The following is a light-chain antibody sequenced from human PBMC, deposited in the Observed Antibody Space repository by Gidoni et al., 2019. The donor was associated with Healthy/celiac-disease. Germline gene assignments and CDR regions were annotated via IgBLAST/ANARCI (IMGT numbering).Light chain of an antibody. CDR2: DAS. V-gene: IGKV3-11*01. CDR1: QSVSSY. Sequence: EIVLTQSPATLSLSPGARATLSCRASQSVSSYLAWYQQKPGQAPRCLIYDASNRATGIPARFSGSGSGTDFTLTISSLEPEDFAVYYCQQRSNWRTFGQGTKVEIK. J-gene: IGKJ1*01. CDR3: QQRSNWRT.